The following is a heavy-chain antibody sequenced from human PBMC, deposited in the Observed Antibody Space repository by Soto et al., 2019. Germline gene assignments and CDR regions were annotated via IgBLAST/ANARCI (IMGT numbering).Heavy chain of an antibody. CDR3: ARESGDWPLNWFDP. Sequence: GGSLRLSCAASGFNFSNHWMHWVRQRPGEELVWVSRITSDGKSKAYAESVKGRFSISRDNAKNTLYLQMNGLTAEATAVYYCARESGDWPLNWFDPWGRGALVAVSS. D-gene: IGHD2-21*02. J-gene: IGHJ5*02. V-gene: IGHV3-74*01. CDR2: ITSDGKSK. CDR1: GFNFSNHW.